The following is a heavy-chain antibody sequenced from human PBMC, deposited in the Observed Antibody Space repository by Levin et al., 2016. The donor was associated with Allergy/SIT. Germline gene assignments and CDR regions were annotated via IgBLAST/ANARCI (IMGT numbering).Heavy chain of an antibody. D-gene: IGHD1-1*01. CDR2: ISTPGGP. J-gene: IGHJ3*02. Sequence: GGSLRLSCAASGFTFSSYDMHWVRQATGKGLEWVASISTPGGPDYLGSVKGRFTISRDNAKNSLYLQMNNLRAGDTAMYYCARGPGTMPGDDAFDIWGQGTMVTVSS. CDR1: GFTFSSYD. V-gene: IGHV3-13*05. CDR3: ARGPGTMPGDDAFDI.